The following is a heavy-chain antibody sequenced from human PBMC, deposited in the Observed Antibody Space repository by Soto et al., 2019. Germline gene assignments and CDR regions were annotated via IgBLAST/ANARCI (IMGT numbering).Heavy chain of an antibody. CDR1: GGSISSYY. D-gene: IGHD3-10*01. V-gene: IGHV4-59*08. Sequence: SETLSLTCTVSGGSISSYYWSWIRQPPGKGLEWIGYIYYSGSTNYNPSLKSRVTISVDTSKNQFSLKLSSVTAADTAVYYCARQYTRGRGALNWFDPWGQGTLVTVSS. CDR3: ARQYTRGRGALNWFDP. J-gene: IGHJ5*02. CDR2: IYYSGST.